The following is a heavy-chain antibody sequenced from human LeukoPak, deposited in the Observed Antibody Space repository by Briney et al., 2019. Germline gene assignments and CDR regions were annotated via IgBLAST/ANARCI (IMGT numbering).Heavy chain of an antibody. D-gene: IGHD3-22*01. CDR2: INPSGGST. CDR3: ARGQLDSSGYYEYYFDY. CDR1: RYTFTSYY. Sequence: ASVKVSCKASRYTFTSYYMHWVRQAPGQGLEWMGIINPSGGSTSYAQKFQGRVTMTRDTSTSTVYMELSSLRSEDTAVYYCARGQLDSSGYYEYYFDYWGQGTLVTVSS. V-gene: IGHV1-46*01. J-gene: IGHJ4*02.